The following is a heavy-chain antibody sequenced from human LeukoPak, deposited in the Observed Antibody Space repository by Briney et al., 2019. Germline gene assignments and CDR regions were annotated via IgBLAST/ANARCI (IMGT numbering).Heavy chain of an antibody. CDR2: GSVDDT. J-gene: IGHJ4*02. V-gene: IGHV3-23*01. CDR3: AKGTNYYASGSSIDH. Sequence: GSVDDTHYADSVKGRFTISRDNSKNTLNLQMNRLRAEDTAVYYCAKGTNYYASGSSIDHWGQGTLVTVSS. D-gene: IGHD3-10*01.